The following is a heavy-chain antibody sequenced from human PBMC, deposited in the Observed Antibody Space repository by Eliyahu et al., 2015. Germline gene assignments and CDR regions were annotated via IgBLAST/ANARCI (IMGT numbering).Heavy chain of an antibody. CDR3: ARRPSTVVTPFNWFDP. CDR2: MYYNGGT. Sequence: QLQLQESGPGLVKPSETLSLTCTVSGDSITSGGYYWGWIRPPPGKGLEWIGSMYYNGGTYYNPSLKSRVTMSVDTSKNQFSLKLSSVTAADTAVYYCARRPSTVVTPFNWFDPWGQGTLVTVSS. D-gene: IGHD4-23*01. V-gene: IGHV4-39*01. J-gene: IGHJ5*02. CDR1: GDSITSGGYY.